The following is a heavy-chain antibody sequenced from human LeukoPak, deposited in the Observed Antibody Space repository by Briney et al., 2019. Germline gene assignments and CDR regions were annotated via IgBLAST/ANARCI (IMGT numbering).Heavy chain of an antibody. J-gene: IGHJ4*02. CDR2: LSGSGANT. CDR3: ARDRWFGERPIRHFDY. Sequence: GGSLRLSCAASGFTFSNYAMIWVRQAPGRGLEWVSALSGSGANTYYADSVKGRFTISRDNAKNSLYLQMNSLRAEDTAVYYCARDRWFGERPIRHFDYWGQGTLVTVSS. CDR1: GFTFSNYA. D-gene: IGHD3-10*01. V-gene: IGHV3-23*01.